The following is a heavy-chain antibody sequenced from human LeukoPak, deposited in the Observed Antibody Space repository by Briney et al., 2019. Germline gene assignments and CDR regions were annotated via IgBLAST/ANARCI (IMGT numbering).Heavy chain of an antibody. V-gene: IGHV1-18*01. CDR3: ARDRFLTIFGVVTSTRGFDY. J-gene: IGHJ4*02. CDR1: GYSFGSFG. D-gene: IGHD3-3*01. Sequence: ASVEVSCKASGYSFGSFGINWVRQAPGQGLEWMGWISAYNGNTNYAQKLQGRVTMTTDTSTSTAYMELRSLRSDDTAVYYCARDRFLTIFGVVTSTRGFDYWGQGTLVTVSS. CDR2: ISAYNGNT.